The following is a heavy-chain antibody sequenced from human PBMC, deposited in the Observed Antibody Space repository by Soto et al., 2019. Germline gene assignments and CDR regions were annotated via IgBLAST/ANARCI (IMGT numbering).Heavy chain of an antibody. Sequence: EVQLVESGGGLVQPGGSLRLSCAASGFTFSSYWMHWVRQAPGKGLVWVSRINSDGSSTSYADSVKGRFTISRDNAKNTLYLQMNSLRAEDTAVYYCAREIRWRGLDAFDIWGQGTMVTVSS. CDR3: AREIRWRGLDAFDI. D-gene: IGHD2-21*01. J-gene: IGHJ3*02. V-gene: IGHV3-74*01. CDR1: GFTFSSYW. CDR2: INSDGSST.